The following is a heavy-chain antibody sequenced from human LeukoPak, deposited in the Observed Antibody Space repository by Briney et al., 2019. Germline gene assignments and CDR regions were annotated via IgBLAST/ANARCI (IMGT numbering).Heavy chain of an antibody. CDR2: ISYDGRKE. CDR1: GFTFSSYD. D-gene: IGHD1-1*01. Sequence: PGRSQRLSCAASGFTFSSYDMNWVRQAPGKGLEWVAVISYDGRKEYYGDSVKGRFTISRDNSKSTLYLQMNTLRGEDTAVYYCARETARNAFDPWGQGTLVTVSS. J-gene: IGHJ5*02. V-gene: IGHV3-30*04. CDR3: ARETARNAFDP.